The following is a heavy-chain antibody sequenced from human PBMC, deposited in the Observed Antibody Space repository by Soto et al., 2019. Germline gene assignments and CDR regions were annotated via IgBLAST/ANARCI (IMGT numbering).Heavy chain of an antibody. CDR1: GYTFINYF. D-gene: IGHD3-16*01. CDR3: ARQGEPYISPRAYYGMDV. V-gene: IGHV1-2*02. CDR2: IDPHSGDT. J-gene: IGHJ6*02. Sequence: ASVKVSCKSSGYTFINYFVHWVRQAPGQGLEWMGWIDPHSGDTNYAQKFQGRVTMNRDMSISTVFMELSRLKSDDTALYFCARQGEPYISPRAYYGMDVWG.